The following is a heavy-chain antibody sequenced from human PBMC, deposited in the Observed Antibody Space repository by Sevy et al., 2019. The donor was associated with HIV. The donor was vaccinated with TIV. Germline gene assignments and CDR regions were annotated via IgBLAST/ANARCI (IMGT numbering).Heavy chain of an antibody. CDR1: GYSFSSYA. D-gene: IGHD6-13*01. V-gene: IGHV3-23*01. CDR2: INGRGGST. CDR3: ARPSPRIAAAASAFYDN. J-gene: IGHJ4*02. Sequence: GGSLRLSCVVSGYSFSSYAISWVRQAPGKGLEWVATINGRGGSTYYADSLKGRSTISRDNPKNTLFLQMINLRVDDTATDSCARPSPRIAAAASAFYDNWGQGTLVTVSS.